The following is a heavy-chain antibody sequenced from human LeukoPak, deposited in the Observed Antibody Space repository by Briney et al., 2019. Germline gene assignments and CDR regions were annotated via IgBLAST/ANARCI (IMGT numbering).Heavy chain of an antibody. J-gene: IGHJ4*02. CDR1: GGSISSGGYY. Sequence: PSQTLSLTYTVSGGSISSGGYYWSWIRQHPGKGLEWIGYIYFSGSTYYNPSLKSRVTISVDTSKNQFSLKLSSVTAADTAVYYCARTYYYDSTSAPYYFDYWGQGTLVTVSS. CDR2: IYFSGST. CDR3: ARTYYYDSTSAPYYFDY. D-gene: IGHD3-22*01. V-gene: IGHV4-31*03.